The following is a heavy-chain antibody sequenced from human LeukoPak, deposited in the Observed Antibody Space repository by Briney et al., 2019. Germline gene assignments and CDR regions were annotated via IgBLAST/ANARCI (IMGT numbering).Heavy chain of an antibody. CDR2: IYYSGST. CDR3: ARTVQLERRWFDP. J-gene: IGHJ5*02. V-gene: IGHV4-39*01. CDR1: GGSISSSSYY. Sequence: SETLSLTCTVYGGSISSSSYYWGWIRQPPGKGLEWIGSIYYSGSTYYNPSLKSRVTISVDTSKNQFSLKLSSVTAADTAVYYCARTVQLERRWFDPWGQGTLVTVSS. D-gene: IGHD1-1*01.